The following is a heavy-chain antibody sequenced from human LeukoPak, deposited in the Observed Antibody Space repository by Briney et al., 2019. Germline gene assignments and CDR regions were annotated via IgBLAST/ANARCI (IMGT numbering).Heavy chain of an antibody. CDR2: IYTGGST. J-gene: IGHJ4*02. CDR1: GFSINHYY. D-gene: IGHD2-21*02. V-gene: IGHV3-66*01. Sequence: GGSLRLSCAASGFSINHYYMTWIRQTPGNGLDWVSVIYTGGSTNYGDSVKGRFTISRDNSKNTLYLQMNSLRADDTAIYYCARGQSYCGADCYSDWGQGTLVTVSS. CDR3: ARGQSYCGADCYSD.